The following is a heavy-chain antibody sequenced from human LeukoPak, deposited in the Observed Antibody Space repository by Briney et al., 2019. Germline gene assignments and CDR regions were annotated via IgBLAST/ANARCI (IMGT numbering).Heavy chain of an antibody. CDR3: ARDSTSGSSWFFDY. D-gene: IGHD6-13*01. Sequence: SETLSLTCTVSGGSINNYFWSWIRQPAGKGLEWIGRIFASGSTNYNPSLRSRVTMSVDTSKNQFSLKLSSVTAADTAVYYCARDSTSGSSWFFDYWGQGTLVTVSS. J-gene: IGHJ4*02. CDR1: GGSINNYF. CDR2: IFASGST. V-gene: IGHV4-4*07.